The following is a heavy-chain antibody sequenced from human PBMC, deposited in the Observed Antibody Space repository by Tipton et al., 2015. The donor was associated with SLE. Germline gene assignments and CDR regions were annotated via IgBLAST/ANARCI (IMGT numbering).Heavy chain of an antibody. D-gene: IGHD4-17*01. Sequence: GSLRLSCAASGFTFSDYYMSWIRQAPGKGLEWVSYISSSGSTIYYADSVKGRFTISRDNAKNSLYLQMNSLRAEDTAVYYCARDRWEDYGDYPPAFDIWGQGTMVTVSS. J-gene: IGHJ3*02. CDR1: GFTFSDYY. V-gene: IGHV3-11*04. CDR2: ISSSGSTI. CDR3: ARDRWEDYGDYPPAFDI.